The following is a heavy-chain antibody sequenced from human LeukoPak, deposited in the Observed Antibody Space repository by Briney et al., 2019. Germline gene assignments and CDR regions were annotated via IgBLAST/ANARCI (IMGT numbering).Heavy chain of an antibody. J-gene: IGHJ6*02. D-gene: IGHD3-16*01. V-gene: IGHV6-1*01. CDR3: ARRGGSSYGLDV. Sequence: SQTLSLTCAISGDSVSSNIATWNWIRQSPSRGLEWLGRTCYRSKWYYDYAGSVKSRIIINPDTSKNQFSLQLNSVTPEDTAVYYCARRGGSSYGLDVWGQGTTVTVSS. CDR1: GDSVSSNIAT. CDR2: TCYRSKWYY.